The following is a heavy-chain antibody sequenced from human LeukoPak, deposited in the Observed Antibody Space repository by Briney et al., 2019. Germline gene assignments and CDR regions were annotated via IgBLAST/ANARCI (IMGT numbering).Heavy chain of an antibody. CDR2: INGDGSST. CDR3: TRDPRNKGFDP. CDR1: GYTLSYYW. D-gene: IGHD1/OR15-1a*01. V-gene: IGHV3-74*01. J-gene: IGHJ5*02. Sequence: GGSLRLSCAASGYTLSYYWMHWVRQAPGKGLVWVSCINGDGSSTNYADSVKGRFTISRDNAKNTLYLEMNSLRVEDTAVYYCTRDPRNKGFDPWGQGTLVTVSS.